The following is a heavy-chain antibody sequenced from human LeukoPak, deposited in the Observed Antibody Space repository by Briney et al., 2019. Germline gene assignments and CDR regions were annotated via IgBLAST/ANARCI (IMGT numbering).Heavy chain of an antibody. V-gene: IGHV3-30*02. CDR2: IRYDGSNK. Sequence: PGGSLRLSCAASGFTFSSYGMHWVRQAPGKGLEWVAFIRYDGSNKYYADSVKGRFTISRDNSKNTVYLQMNSLTVEDTAVYFCAKDYPWRPQPSFFNYWGQGPLVTASS. D-gene: IGHD1-14*01. CDR1: GFTFSSYG. J-gene: IGHJ4*02. CDR3: AKDYPWRPQPSFFNY.